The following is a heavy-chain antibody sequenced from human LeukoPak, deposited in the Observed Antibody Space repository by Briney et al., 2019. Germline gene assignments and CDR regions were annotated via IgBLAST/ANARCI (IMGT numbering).Heavy chain of an antibody. J-gene: IGHJ3*02. CDR2: IYYSGST. D-gene: IGHD3-10*01. Sequence: SGTLSLTCTVSGGSISSYYWSWIRQPPGKGLEWIGYIYYSGSTNYNPSLKSRATISVDTSKNQFSLKLSSVTAADTAVYYCARAPPLWFGELPNAFDIWGQGTMVTVSS. V-gene: IGHV4-59*01. CDR3: ARAPPLWFGELPNAFDI. CDR1: GGSISSYY.